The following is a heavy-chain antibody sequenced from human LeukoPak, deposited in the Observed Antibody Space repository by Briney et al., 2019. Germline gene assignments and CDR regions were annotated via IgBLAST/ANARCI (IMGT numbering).Heavy chain of an antibody. Sequence: SETLSLTCGVYDGSFGDYHWNWIRQPPGKRLEWIGEITYGGTTNYNPSLRSRVTMSVDTSKKQFSLKLTSVTAADTAVYYCVRGRYCSSATCYDWFDPWGPGTHVSVSS. D-gene: IGHD2-2*01. V-gene: IGHV4-34*01. CDR1: DGSFGDYH. CDR3: VRGRYCSSATCYDWFDP. CDR2: ITYGGTT. J-gene: IGHJ5*02.